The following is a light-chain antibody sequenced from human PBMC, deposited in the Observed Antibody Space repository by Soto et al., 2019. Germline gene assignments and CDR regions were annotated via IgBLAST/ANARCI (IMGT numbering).Light chain of an antibody. V-gene: IGLV2-14*01. Sequence: QSALTQPASVSGSPGQSITISCTGTSSDVGGYNYVSWYQQHPGKAPKLMIYDVSNWPSGVSNRFSGSKSGNTASLTISGLQAEDEADYYCSSYISSSTNVVFGGGTKLTVL. J-gene: IGLJ2*01. CDR2: DVS. CDR1: SSDVGGYNY. CDR3: SSYISSSTNVV.